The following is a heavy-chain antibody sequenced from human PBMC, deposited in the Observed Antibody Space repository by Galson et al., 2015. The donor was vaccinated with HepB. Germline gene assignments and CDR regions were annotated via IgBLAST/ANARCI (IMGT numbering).Heavy chain of an antibody. CDR1: EFTVSSKY. Sequence: SLRLSCAASEFTVSSKYMSWVRQAPGKGLEWVSGIYSGGGTCYADSVKGRFTISRDNSKNTLYLQMNSLRAEDTAVYYCASRPHGDSPYFDYWGQGSLVTVSS. J-gene: IGHJ4*02. CDR2: IYSGGGT. V-gene: IGHV3-66*02. D-gene: IGHD4-17*01. CDR3: ASRPHGDSPYFDY.